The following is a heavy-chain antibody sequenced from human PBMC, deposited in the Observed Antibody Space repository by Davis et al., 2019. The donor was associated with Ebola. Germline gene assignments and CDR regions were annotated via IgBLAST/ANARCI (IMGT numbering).Heavy chain of an antibody. CDR2: INAGNGNT. CDR3: ARDRGMVAAYLIDY. D-gene: IGHD1-26*01. CDR1: GYTFTSYA. Sequence: ASVKVSCKASGYTFTSYAMHWVRQAPGQRLEWMGWINAGNGNTKYSQKFQGRVTITRDTSASTAYMELRSLRSDDTAVYYCARDRGMVAAYLIDYWGQGTLVTVSS. J-gene: IGHJ4*02. V-gene: IGHV1-3*01.